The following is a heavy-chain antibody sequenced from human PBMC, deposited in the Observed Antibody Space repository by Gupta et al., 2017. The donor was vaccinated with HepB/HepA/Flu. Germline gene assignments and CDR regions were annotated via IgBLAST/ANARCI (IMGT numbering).Heavy chain of an antibody. CDR3: ARAADPRWFDP. CDR1: GDSFTSTYY. J-gene: IGHJ5*02. Sequence: QLHLQESGPGRVSPSEPLSLTCSVSGDSFTSTYYWGWIRQPPGNGLEWIGHIYYGGSSYYNPSLKSRVTLSVDSSKNQFSLKLNSVTAADTAVYFCARAADPRWFDPWGQGTLVTVSS. CDR2: IYYGGSS. V-gene: IGHV4-39*01.